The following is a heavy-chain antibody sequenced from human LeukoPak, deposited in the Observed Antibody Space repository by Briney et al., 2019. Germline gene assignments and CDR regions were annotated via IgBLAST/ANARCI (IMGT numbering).Heavy chain of an antibody. CDR1: GFTFSNYW. CDR2: IKQDGSEK. CDR3: AREPSGQTGVLFDY. J-gene: IGHJ4*02. D-gene: IGHD7-27*01. Sequence: GGSLRLSCAASGFTFSNYWMSWVSQAPGKGLEWVANIKQDGSEKYYVDSVKGRFTISRDNAKNSLYLQMNSLRAEDTAVYYCAREPSGQTGVLFDYWGQGTLVTVSS. V-gene: IGHV3-7*01.